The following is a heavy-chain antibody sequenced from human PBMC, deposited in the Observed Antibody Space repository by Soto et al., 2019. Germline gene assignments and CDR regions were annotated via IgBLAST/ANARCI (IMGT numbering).Heavy chain of an antibody. D-gene: IGHD1-26*01. CDR1: GFIFSKYS. CDR3: AREDILGTRSFDY. J-gene: IGHJ4*02. Sequence: PGGSLRLSCGASGFIFSKYSMNWVRQAPGKGLEWLSYISSNSVTIYYADSVRGRFTIFRDNGKNSLYLQMSSLRDEDTAVYYCAREDILGTRSFDYWGQGALVTGSS. CDR2: ISSNSVTI. V-gene: IGHV3-48*02.